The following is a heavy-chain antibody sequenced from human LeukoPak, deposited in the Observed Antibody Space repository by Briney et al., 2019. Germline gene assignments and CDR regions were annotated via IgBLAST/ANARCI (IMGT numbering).Heavy chain of an antibody. CDR2: ISSSSTI. CDR3: ADSDSSSWYLGY. D-gene: IGHD6-13*01. CDR1: GFTFSSYS. J-gene: IGHJ4*02. V-gene: IGHV3-48*02. Sequence: GGSLRLSCAASGFTFSSYSMNWVRQAPGKGLEWVSYISSSSTIYYADSVKGRFTISRDNAKNSLCLQMNSLRDEDTAVYYCADSDSSSWYLGYWGQGTLVTVSS.